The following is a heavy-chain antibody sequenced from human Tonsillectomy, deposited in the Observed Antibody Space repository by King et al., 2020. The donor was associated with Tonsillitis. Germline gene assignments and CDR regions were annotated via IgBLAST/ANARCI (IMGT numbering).Heavy chain of an antibody. V-gene: IGHV4-61*02. CDR1: GGSISSGVYY. Sequence: VQLQESDPGLVKPSQTLSLTCTVSGGSISSGVYYWSWIRQAAGKGLEWIGRIYTSGSTNYNPSLKSRVTMSVDTSKNQFSLKLSSVTAADTAVYYCARDVYLGYCSGTSCEYWFDPWGQGTLVTVSS. D-gene: IGHD2-2*01. CDR2: IYTSGST. J-gene: IGHJ5*02. CDR3: ARDVYLGYCSGTSCEYWFDP.